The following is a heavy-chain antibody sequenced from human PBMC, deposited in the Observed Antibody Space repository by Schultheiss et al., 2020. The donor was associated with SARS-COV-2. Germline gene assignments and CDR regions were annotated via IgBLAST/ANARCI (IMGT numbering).Heavy chain of an antibody. CDR3: VKSQSGDYDPFDY. CDR1: GGSISSYY. D-gene: IGHD4-17*01. V-gene: IGHV4-59*12. Sequence: SETLSLTCTVSGGSISSYYWSWIRQPPGKGLEWIGYIYYSGSTYYNPSLKSRVTISVDTSKNQFSLKLSSVTAADTAVYYCVKSQSGDYDPFDYWGQGTLVTVSS. J-gene: IGHJ4*02. CDR2: IYYSGST.